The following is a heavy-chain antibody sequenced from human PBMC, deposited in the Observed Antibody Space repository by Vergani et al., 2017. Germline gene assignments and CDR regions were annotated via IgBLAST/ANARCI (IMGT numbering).Heavy chain of an antibody. J-gene: IGHJ4*02. Sequence: VQLVESGGGLVKPGESPRLSCVASGFTFGSYSMIWVRQAPGKGLEWVSSISSGSSYIYYADSVKGRFTISRDNAKNSLYLQMNSLRAEDTAVYYCARDLTRYSTASRRYFDYWGQGTLVTVSS. CDR2: ISSGSSYI. V-gene: IGHV3-21*01. CDR3: ARDLTRYSTASRRYFDY. D-gene: IGHD5-12*01. CDR1: GFTFGSYS.